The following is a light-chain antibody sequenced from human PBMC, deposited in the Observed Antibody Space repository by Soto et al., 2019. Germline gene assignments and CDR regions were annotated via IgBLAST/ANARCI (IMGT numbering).Light chain of an antibody. V-gene: IGKV3-15*01. CDR3: QQYNKWPLT. CDR2: GAS. Sequence: IEMTQSPYNLSASAGYRVTISCRASQSVSSNLAWYQQKPGQAPRLLIYGASSRATGIPVRFSGSGSGTEFTLTISSLQSEDFAVYYCQQYNKWPLTFGQGTRLDIK. CDR1: QSVSSN. J-gene: IGKJ5*01.